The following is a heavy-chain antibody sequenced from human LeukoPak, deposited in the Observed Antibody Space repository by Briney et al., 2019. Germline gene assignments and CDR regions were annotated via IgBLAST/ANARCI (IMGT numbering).Heavy chain of an antibody. CDR2: IGSAGDT. J-gene: IGHJ4*02. CDR3: ARGYNGAPFDY. Sequence: GGSLRLSCAASGFTFSSYDMHWVRQATGKGLEWVSAIGSAGDTYYPGSVKGRFTISRENAKNSLYLQMNSLRAGDTAVYYCARGYNGAPFDYWGQGTLVTVSS. V-gene: IGHV3-13*01. D-gene: IGHD2-2*02. CDR1: GFTFSSYD.